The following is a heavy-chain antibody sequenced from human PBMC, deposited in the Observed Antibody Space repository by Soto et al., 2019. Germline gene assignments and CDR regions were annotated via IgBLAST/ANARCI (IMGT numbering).Heavy chain of an antibody. V-gene: IGHV4-34*01. D-gene: IGHD6-19*01. J-gene: IGHJ4*02. CDR2: INHSGGT. Sequence: SETLSLTCAFYVGSFSGYYWSCIRQPPGKGLEWIGEINHSGGTNYNPSLKSRVTISVDTSKNQFSLKLSSVTAADTAVYYCARGSSSGSEYWGQGTLVIVSS. CDR1: VGSFSGYY. CDR3: ARGSSSGSEY.